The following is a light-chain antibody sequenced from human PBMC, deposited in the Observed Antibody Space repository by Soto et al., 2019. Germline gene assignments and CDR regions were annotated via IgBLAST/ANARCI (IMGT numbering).Light chain of an antibody. V-gene: IGKV3-15*01. J-gene: IGKJ1*01. CDR3: QQYERGPQT. CDR2: GVS. CDR1: QSVSTN. Sequence: EIVMTQSPATLSVSPGETGTLSCRASQSVSTNLAWYQQKPGQPPRLLIYGVSTRATGIPARFSGSGFATQFTLTIDSLQSEDFAVYYCQQYERGPQTFGHGTKVEIK.